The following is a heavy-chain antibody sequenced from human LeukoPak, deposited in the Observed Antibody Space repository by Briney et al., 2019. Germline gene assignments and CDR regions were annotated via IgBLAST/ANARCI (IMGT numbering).Heavy chain of an antibody. CDR3: ARDSPTEGSPYYFDY. CDR1: GYTFTSYY. J-gene: IGHJ4*02. V-gene: IGHV1-46*01. CDR2: INPSGGST. Sequence: ASVKVSRKASGYTFTSYYMHWVRQAPGQGLEWMGIINPSGGSTSYAQKFQGRVTMTRDTSTSTVYIELSSLRSEDTAVYYCARDSPTEGSPYYFDYWGQGTLVTVSS.